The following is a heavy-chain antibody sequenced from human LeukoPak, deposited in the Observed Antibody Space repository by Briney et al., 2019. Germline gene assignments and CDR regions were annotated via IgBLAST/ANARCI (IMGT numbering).Heavy chain of an antibody. CDR3: ARYSNSRFDP. V-gene: IGHV4-59*01. J-gene: IGHJ5*02. Sequence: SETLSLTCTVSGGSISSYYWSWIRQPPGKGLEWIGYIYYSGSTNYNPSLKSRVTISVDTSKNQFSLKLSSVTAADTAVYYCARYSNSRFDPWGQGTLVTVSS. CDR1: GGSISSYY. D-gene: IGHD4-11*01. CDR2: IYYSGST.